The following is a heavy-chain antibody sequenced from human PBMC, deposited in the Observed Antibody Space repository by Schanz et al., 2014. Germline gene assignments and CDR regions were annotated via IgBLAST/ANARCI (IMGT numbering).Heavy chain of an antibody. CDR2: ISGSGGST. CDR1: GFNFSSYA. J-gene: IGHJ5*01. CDR3: AKTPREYCNYDNCPNWFDS. V-gene: IGHV3-23*01. D-gene: IGHD2-15*01. Sequence: EVHLLESGGGLVPPGGSLRLSCAASGFNFSSYAMSWVRQAPGKGLEWVSAISGSGGSTYYADSVKGRFTISRDNAKNSLFLQMNSLRAEDTAVYYCAKTPREYCNYDNCPNWFDSWGQGTLVTASS.